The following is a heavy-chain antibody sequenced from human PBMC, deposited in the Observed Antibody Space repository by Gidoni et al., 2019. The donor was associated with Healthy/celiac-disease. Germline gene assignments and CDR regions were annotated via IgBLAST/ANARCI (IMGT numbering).Heavy chain of an antibody. Sequence: EVQLVESGGGLVKPGGSLRLSCAASGFTFSNAWMSWVRQAPGKGLEWVGRIKSKTDCGTTDYAAPVKGRFTISRDDSKNTLYLQMNSLKTEDTAVYYCTTGAFDIWGQGTMVTVSS. CDR1: GFTFSNAW. J-gene: IGHJ3*02. CDR3: TTGAFDI. CDR2: IKSKTDCGTT. V-gene: IGHV3-15*01.